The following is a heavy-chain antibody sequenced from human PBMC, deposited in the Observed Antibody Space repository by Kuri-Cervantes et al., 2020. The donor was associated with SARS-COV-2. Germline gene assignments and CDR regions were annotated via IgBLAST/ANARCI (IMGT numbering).Heavy chain of an antibody. Sequence: GGSLRLSCAASGFTFSSYSMNWVRQASGKGLEWVGRIRSKANSYATADAASVKGRITISSDESKNTAYLQRNSLETEDTAVYYCTSRPAAGSPQGSPRPVYWGQGTLVTVSS. CDR1: GFTFSSYS. CDR2: IRSKANSYAT. D-gene: IGHD6-13*01. V-gene: IGHV3-73*01. J-gene: IGHJ4*02. CDR3: TSRPAAGSPQGSPRPVY.